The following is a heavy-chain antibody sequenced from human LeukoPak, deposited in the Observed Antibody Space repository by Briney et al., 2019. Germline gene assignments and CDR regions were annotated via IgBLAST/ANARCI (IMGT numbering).Heavy chain of an antibody. CDR1: GFTFDDYG. CDR2: INWNGGST. J-gene: IGHJ6*03. Sequence: GGSLRLSCAASGFTFDDYGMSWVRPAPGKGLEWVSGINWNGGSTGYADSVKGRFTISRDNAKNSLYLQMNSLRAEDTALYYCAREQSSGSYSYYYYYMDVWGKGTTVTVSS. D-gene: IGHD1-26*01. V-gene: IGHV3-20*04. CDR3: AREQSSGSYSYYYYYMDV.